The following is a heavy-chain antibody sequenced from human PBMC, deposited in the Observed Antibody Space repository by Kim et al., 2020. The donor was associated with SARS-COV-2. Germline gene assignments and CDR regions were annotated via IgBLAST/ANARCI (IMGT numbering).Heavy chain of an antibody. V-gene: IGHV4-59*01. CDR1: GGSISSYY. CDR2: IYYSGTT. J-gene: IGHJ4*02. CDR3: ARQYSGSYYAIFDY. D-gene: IGHD1-26*01. Sequence: SETLSLTCTVSGGSISSYYWSWIRQPPGKGLEWIGFIYYSGTTNYNPSLESRVTMSVDTSKNQLSLRMRSVTAADTAVYYCARQYSGSYYAIFDYWGQGT.